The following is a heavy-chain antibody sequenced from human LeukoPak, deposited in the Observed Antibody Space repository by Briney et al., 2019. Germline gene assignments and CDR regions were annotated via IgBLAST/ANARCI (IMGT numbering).Heavy chain of an antibody. CDR3: AKDHSGSYCGPFDS. CDR2: ISYEGSNK. CDR1: GFSFSSFG. J-gene: IGHJ4*02. V-gene: IGHV3-30*18. Sequence: GGSLRLSCAASGFSFSSFGMHWVRQAPGKGLEWVAVISYEGSNKYYAASVKGRFTISRDNFKNTLDLQMNSLTAEDTAVYYCAKDHSGSYCGPFDSWGQGTLVIVSS. D-gene: IGHD1-26*01.